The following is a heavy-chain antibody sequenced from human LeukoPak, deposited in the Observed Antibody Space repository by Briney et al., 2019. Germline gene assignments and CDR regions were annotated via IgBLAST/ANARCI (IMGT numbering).Heavy chain of an antibody. CDR3: TTDTGGSGTYYTFDD. D-gene: IGHD3-10*01. CDR2: IKGKTDGGTT. CDR1: GFSFINAW. V-gene: IGHV3-15*01. Sequence: GGSLRLSCGASGFSFINAWMSWVRQAPGKGLEWVGRIKGKTDGGTTDYAAPVKGRFSISRDDSKNTLYLRMNSLKTEDTAVYYCTTDTGGSGTYYTFDDWGQGTLVAVSA. J-gene: IGHJ4*02.